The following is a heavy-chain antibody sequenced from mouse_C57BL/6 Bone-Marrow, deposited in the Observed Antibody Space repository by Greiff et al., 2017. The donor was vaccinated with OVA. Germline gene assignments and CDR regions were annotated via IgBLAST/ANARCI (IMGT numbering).Heavy chain of an antibody. V-gene: IGHV10-1*01. J-gene: IGHJ1*03. Sequence: EVKLVESGGGLVQPKGSLKLSCAASGFSFNTYAMNWVRQAPGKGLEWVARIRSKSNNYATYYADSVKDRFTISRDDSESMLYLQMNNLKTEDTAMYYCVRQGGIYWYFYVWGTGTTVTVSS. CDR3: VRQGGIYWYFYV. CDR1: GFSFNTYA. D-gene: IGHD1-1*02. CDR2: IRSKSNNYAT.